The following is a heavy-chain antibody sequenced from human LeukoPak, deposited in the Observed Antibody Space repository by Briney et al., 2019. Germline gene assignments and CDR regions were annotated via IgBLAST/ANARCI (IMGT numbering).Heavy chain of an antibody. CDR3: ARAKTSSGYYVY. V-gene: IGHV1-18*01. J-gene: IGHJ4*02. CDR1: GYTFTTYG. CDR2: ISTYSGNT. D-gene: IGHD6-19*01. Sequence: ASVKVSWKASGYTFTTYGVSWVRQAPGQGLEWIGWISTYSGNTNYAQKLQGRVTMTTDTSTSTAYMELRSLRSDVTAVYYCARAKTSSGYYVYWGQGTLVTVSS.